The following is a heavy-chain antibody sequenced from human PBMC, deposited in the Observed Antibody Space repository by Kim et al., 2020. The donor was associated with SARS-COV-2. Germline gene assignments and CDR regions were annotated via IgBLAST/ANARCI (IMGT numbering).Heavy chain of an antibody. CDR2: IYYSGST. J-gene: IGHJ4*02. CDR1: GGSISSYY. Sequence: SETLSLTCTVSGGSISSYYWSWIRQPPGKGLEWIGYIYYSGSTNYNPSLKSRVTISVDTSKNQFSLKLSSVTAADTAVYYCARIITMVRGVRLDYFDYWGQGTLVTVSS. CDR3: ARIITMVRGVRLDYFDY. V-gene: IGHV4-59*08. D-gene: IGHD3-10*01.